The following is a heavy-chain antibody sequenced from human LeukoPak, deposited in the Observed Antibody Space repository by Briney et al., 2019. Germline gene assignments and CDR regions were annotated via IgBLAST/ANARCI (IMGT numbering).Heavy chain of an antibody. J-gene: IGHJ3*02. V-gene: IGHV3-53*01. CDR2: IYSGGNT. CDR1: GFSVSNNY. Sequence: GGSLRLSCAASGFSVSNNYMSWVRQPPGKGVEWVSVIYSGGNTYYADSVKGRFAISRDNSKNTLYLQMNSLRAEDTAVYYCAKDRITIFFDAFDIWGQGTMVTVSS. D-gene: IGHD3-9*01. CDR3: AKDRITIFFDAFDI.